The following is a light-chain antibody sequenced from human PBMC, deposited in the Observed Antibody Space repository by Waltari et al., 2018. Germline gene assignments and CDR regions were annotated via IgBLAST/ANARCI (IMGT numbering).Light chain of an antibody. CDR1: SSDVGCYNY. V-gene: IGLV2-14*03. Sequence: QSALTQPASVSGSPGPPITISCTGTSSDVGCYNYFPWYQQHPGKAPKLMIYDVSNRPSGVSNRFSGSKSGKTASLTISGLQAEDEADYYCSSYTSSSTYVVFGGGTKLTVL. CDR3: SSYTSSSTYVV. CDR2: DVS. J-gene: IGLJ2*01.